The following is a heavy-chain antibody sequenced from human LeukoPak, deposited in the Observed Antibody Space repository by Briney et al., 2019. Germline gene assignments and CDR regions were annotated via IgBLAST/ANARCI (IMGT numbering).Heavy chain of an antibody. CDR2: INWNGGST. V-gene: IGHV3-20*04. J-gene: IGHJ4*02. CDR3: AGSLWFGETVGVY. D-gene: IGHD3-10*01. Sequence: SGGSLRLSCAASGFTFDDYGMSWVRQAPGKGLEWVSGINWNGGSTGYADSVKGRFNISRDNAKNSLYLQMNSLRAEDTALYYCAGSLWFGETVGVYWGQGTLVTVSS. CDR1: GFTFDDYG.